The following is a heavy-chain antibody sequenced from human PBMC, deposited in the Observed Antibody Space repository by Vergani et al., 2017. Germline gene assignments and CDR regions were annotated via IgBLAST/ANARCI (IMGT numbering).Heavy chain of an antibody. D-gene: IGHD2-2*01. V-gene: IGHV3-11*01. J-gene: IGHJ3*02. Sequence: QVQLVESGGGLVKPGGSLRLSCAASGFTFSAYYMSWFRQAPGKGLEWVSYISSSGNTIYNADSVKGRFTISRDNAKNSLFLRMISLRADDTAVYYCARGSRYCPSTSCSPSNVYDIWGQGTMVTVSS. CDR1: GFTFSAYY. CDR3: ARGSRYCPSTSCSPSNVYDI. CDR2: ISSSGNTI.